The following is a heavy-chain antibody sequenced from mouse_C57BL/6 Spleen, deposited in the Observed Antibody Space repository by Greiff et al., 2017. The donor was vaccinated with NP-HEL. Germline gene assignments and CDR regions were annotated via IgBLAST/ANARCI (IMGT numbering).Heavy chain of an antibody. V-gene: IGHV1-80*01. Sequence: VQLQQSGAELVKPGASVKISCKASGYAFSSYWMNWVKQRPGKGLEWIGQIYPGDGDTNYNGKFKGKATLTADKSSSTAYMQLSSLTSEDSAVYFCARLGTMVVDFFDYWGQGTTLTVSS. CDR1: GYAFSSYW. CDR3: ARLGTMVVDFFDY. CDR2: IYPGDGDT. D-gene: IGHD1-1*01. J-gene: IGHJ2*01.